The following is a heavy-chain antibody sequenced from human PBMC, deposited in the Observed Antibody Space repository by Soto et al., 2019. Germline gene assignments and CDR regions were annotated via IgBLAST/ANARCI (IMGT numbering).Heavy chain of an antibody. Sequence: GGSLRLSCAASGFTFSSYAMSWVRQAPGKGLEWVSAISGSGGSTYYADSVKGRFTISRDNSKNTLYLQMNSLRAEDTAVYYCAKDLYPVLKGRMDVWGKGTTVTVSS. D-gene: IGHD2-8*01. J-gene: IGHJ6*04. CDR1: GFTFSSYA. CDR2: ISGSGGST. V-gene: IGHV3-23*01. CDR3: AKDLYPVLKGRMDV.